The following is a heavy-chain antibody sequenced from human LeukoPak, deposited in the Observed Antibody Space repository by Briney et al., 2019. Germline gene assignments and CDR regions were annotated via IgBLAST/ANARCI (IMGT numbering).Heavy chain of an antibody. V-gene: IGHV3-30*18. CDR3: AKDGSSWYYYYMDV. J-gene: IGHJ6*03. Sequence: GGSLRLSCAASGFTFSSYGMHWVRQAPGKGLEWVAVISYDGSNKYYADSVKSRFTISRDNSKNTLYLQMNSLRAEDTAVYYCAKDGSSWYYYYMDVWGKGTTVTISS. CDR2: ISYDGSNK. D-gene: IGHD6-13*01. CDR1: GFTFSSYG.